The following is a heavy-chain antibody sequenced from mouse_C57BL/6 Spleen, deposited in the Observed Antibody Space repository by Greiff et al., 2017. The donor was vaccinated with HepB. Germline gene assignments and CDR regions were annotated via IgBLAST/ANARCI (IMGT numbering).Heavy chain of an antibody. CDR2: ISNGGGST. J-gene: IGHJ4*01. Sequence: DVQLVESGGGLVQPGGSLKLSCAASGFTFSDYYMYWVRQTPEKRLEWVAYISNGGGSTYYPDTVKGRFTISRDNAKNTLYLQMSRLKSEDTAMYYCAIDYDGGYAMDYWGQGTSVTVSS. V-gene: IGHV5-12*01. CDR3: AIDYDGGYAMDY. D-gene: IGHD2-4*01. CDR1: GFTFSDYY.